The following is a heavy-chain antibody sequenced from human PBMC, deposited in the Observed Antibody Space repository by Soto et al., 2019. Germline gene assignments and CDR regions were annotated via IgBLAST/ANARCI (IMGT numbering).Heavy chain of an antibody. CDR1: GGTFSDYA. D-gene: IGHD1-26*01. CDR2: IVPIFGTG. J-gene: IGHJ4*02. Sequence: QVLLVQSGAEVKKPGSSVKVSCKASGGTFSDYAISWVRQAPGHGLEWMGGIVPIFGTGNHAQKFQGGVTVTADESTSTAYMELSSLRSEDTAVYYCARVLVGATYFDYWGQGTLVTVSS. CDR3: ARVLVGATYFDY. V-gene: IGHV1-69*01.